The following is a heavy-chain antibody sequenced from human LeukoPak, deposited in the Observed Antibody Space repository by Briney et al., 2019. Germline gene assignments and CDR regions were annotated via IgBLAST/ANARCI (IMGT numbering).Heavy chain of an antibody. D-gene: IGHD1-26*01. J-gene: IGHJ4*02. V-gene: IGHV3-30*02. CDR1: GFPFSSYG. CDR3: AKDSGSHPFDY. CDR2: IPYDGSDK. Sequence: GSLRLSCAASGFPFSSYGMHWVRQAPGKGLEWVAFIPYDGSDKFYADSVKGRFTISRDNSKNTLYLQMNSLRAEDTAVYYCAKDSGSHPFDYWGQGTLVTVSS.